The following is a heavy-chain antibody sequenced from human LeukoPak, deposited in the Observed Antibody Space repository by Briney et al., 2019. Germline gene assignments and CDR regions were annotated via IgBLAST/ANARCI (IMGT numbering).Heavy chain of an antibody. V-gene: IGHV3-23*01. CDR2: ISGSGGST. J-gene: IGHJ4*02. CDR1: GFTFSNYA. Sequence: GGSLRLSCAASGFTFSNYAVSWVRQAPGKGLEWVSAISGSGGSTYSADSVKGRFTISRDNSKNTLYLQMSSLRAEDTAVYYCAKEFYCSTSTCSFDYWGQGALVTVSS. CDR3: AKEFYCSTSTCSFDY. D-gene: IGHD2-2*01.